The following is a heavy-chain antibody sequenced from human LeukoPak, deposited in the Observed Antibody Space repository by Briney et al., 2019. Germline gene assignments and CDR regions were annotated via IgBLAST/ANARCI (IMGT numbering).Heavy chain of an antibody. Sequence: SETLSLTCAVSGGSISSSNWWSWVRQSPGKGLEWIGEIYHSGSSGSTNYNPSLKCRVTISVDTSKNQFSLKLSSVTAADTAVYYCARGAKQFWSGYYINYYYYYYMDVWGKGTTVTVSS. J-gene: IGHJ6*03. CDR3: ARGAKQFWSGYYINYYYYYYMDV. CDR2: IYHSGSSGST. V-gene: IGHV4-4*02. CDR1: GGSISSSNW. D-gene: IGHD3-3*02.